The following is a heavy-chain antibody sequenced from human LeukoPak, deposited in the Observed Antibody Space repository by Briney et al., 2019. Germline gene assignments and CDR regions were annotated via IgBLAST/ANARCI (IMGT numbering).Heavy chain of an antibody. D-gene: IGHD3-22*01. Sequence: SVKVSCKASGGTFSSYAISWVRQAPGQGLEWMGRIIPILGIANYAQKFQGRVTITADKSTSTAYMELSSLRSEDTAVYYCARAARLNYYYSSGVDYWGQGTLVTVSS. CDR3: ARAARLNYYYSSGVDY. CDR1: GGTFSSYA. V-gene: IGHV1-69*04. CDR2: IIPILGIA. J-gene: IGHJ4*02.